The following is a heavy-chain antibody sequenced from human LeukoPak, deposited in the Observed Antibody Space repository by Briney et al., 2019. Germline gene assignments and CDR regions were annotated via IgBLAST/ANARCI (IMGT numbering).Heavy chain of an antibody. CDR1: GGSFSGYY. V-gene: IGHV4-34*01. J-gene: IGHJ6*03. CDR2: INHSGST. D-gene: IGHD3-3*01. Sequence: SETLSRTCAVYGGSFSGYYWSWIRQPPGKGLEWMGEINHSGSTNYNPSRKSRVTVSVDTSKNQFSLKLSSVTAADTAVYYCARGLGEDFWSGYYNGYYYMDVWGKGTTVTVSS. CDR3: ARGLGEDFWSGYYNGYYYMDV.